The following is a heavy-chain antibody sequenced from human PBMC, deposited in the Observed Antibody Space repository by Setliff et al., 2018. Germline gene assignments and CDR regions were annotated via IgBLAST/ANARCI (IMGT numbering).Heavy chain of an antibody. D-gene: IGHD7-27*01. CDR1: GGTFTYYY. CDR2: IYYTGIT. Sequence: SETLSLTCAASGGTFTYYYWGWIRQPPGKGLEWIGNIYYTGITYYNPSLKSRVTISVDTSKNHFSLKLTSVTAADTAAYYCARYTPKLPELGIYGWFDYWGQGTPVTVSS. CDR3: ARYTPKLPELGIYGWFDY. J-gene: IGHJ4*02. V-gene: IGHV4-39*07.